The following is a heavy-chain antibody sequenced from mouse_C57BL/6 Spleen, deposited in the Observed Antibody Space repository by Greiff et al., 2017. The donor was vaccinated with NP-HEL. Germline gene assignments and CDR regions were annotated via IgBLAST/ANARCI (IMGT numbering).Heavy chain of an antibody. J-gene: IGHJ1*03. V-gene: IGHV14-3*01. Sequence: EVKLMESVAELVRPGASVKLSCTASGFNIKNTYMHWVKQRPEQGLEWIGRIDPANGNTTYAPKFQGKATITADTSSNTAYLQLSSLTSEDTAIYYCARSPGSSYGYFDVWGTGTTVTVSS. CDR2: IDPANGNT. CDR3: ARSPGSSYGYFDV. CDR1: GFNIKNTY. D-gene: IGHD1-1*01.